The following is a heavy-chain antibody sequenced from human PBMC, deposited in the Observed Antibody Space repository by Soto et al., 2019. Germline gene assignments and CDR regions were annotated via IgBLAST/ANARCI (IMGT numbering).Heavy chain of an antibody. CDR1: GFTVSSNY. Sequence: EVQLVETGGGLIQPGGSLRLSCAASGFTVSSNYMSWVRQAPGKGLEWVSVIYSGGSTYYADSVKGRFTISRDNSKNTLYLQMNSLRAEDTAVYYCARGRIQLWSDYYYGMDLWGQGTTVTVSS. D-gene: IGHD5-18*01. CDR3: ARGRIQLWSDYYYGMDL. J-gene: IGHJ6*02. CDR2: IYSGGST. V-gene: IGHV3-53*02.